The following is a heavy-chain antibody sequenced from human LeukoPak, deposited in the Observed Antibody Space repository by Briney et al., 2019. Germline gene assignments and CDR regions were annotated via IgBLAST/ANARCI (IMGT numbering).Heavy chain of an antibody. J-gene: IGHJ4*02. Sequence: GRSLRLSCAASGFTFDDYAMHWVRQAPGKGLEWVSGISWNSGSIGYADSVKGRFTISRDNAKNSLYLQMNSLRAEDTALYYCAKAHCSTSCSTFDYWGQGTLVTVSS. D-gene: IGHD2-2*01. CDR3: AKAHCSTSCSTFDY. CDR1: GFTFDDYA. V-gene: IGHV3-9*01. CDR2: ISWNSGSI.